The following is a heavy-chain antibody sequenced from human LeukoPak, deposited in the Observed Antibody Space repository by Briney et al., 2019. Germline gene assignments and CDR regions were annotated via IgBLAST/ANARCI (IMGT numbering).Heavy chain of an antibody. CDR1: GLTFSSYS. CDR2: ISTSSNYI. Sequence: GGSLRLSCAASGLTFSSYSMNWVRQAPGKGLEWVSFISTSSNYIYYADSVKGRFTISRDNAKNSLYLQMNSLRAEDTAVYYCARELYSSSSRWFDPWGQGTLVTVSS. CDR3: ARELYSSSSRWFDP. D-gene: IGHD6-6*01. V-gene: IGHV3-21*01. J-gene: IGHJ5*02.